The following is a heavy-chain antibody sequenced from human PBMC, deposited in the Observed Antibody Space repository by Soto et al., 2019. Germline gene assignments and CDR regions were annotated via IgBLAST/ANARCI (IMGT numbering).Heavy chain of an antibody. CDR1: GFTFEDYA. CDR3: AKDSLYSSSWYGYFDY. J-gene: IGHJ4*02. D-gene: IGHD6-13*01. Sequence: GGSLRLSCAASGFTFEDYAMHWVRQAPGKGLEWVSGISWNSGSIGYADSVKGRFTISRDNAKNSLYLQMNSLRAEDTALYYCAKDSLYSSSWYGYFDYWGQGTLVTVSS. V-gene: IGHV3-9*01. CDR2: ISWNSGSI.